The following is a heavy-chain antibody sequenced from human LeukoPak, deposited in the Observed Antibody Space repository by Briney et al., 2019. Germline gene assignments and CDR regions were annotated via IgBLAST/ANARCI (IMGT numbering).Heavy chain of an antibody. CDR3: AKDESARYPGGFDY. V-gene: IGHV3-30*18. CDR2: ISYDGSNK. Sequence: PGGSLRLSCAASGFTFSSYGMHWVRQAPGKGLEWVAVISYDGSNKYYADSVKGRFTISRDNSKNTLYLQMNSLRAEDTAVYYCAKDESARYPGGFDYWGQGTLVTVSS. D-gene: IGHD1-26*01. CDR1: GFTFSSYG. J-gene: IGHJ4*02.